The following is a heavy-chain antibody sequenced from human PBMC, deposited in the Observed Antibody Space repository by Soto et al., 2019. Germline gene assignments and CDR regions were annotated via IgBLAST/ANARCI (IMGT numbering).Heavy chain of an antibody. CDR3: ARDGSSYSSDWYNHYGMDV. Sequence: EMQLVESGGGLVKPGGSLRLSCTASGFTFSYYAMNWVRLAPGKGLEWVSSIFKSSTSISQADSVRGRFTISKDNADNSVYLHMNSLRAEDTAVYYCARDGSSYSSDWYNHYGMDVWGQGTTVTVSS. CDR2: IFKSSTSI. CDR1: GFTFSYYA. D-gene: IGHD6-19*01. J-gene: IGHJ6*02. V-gene: IGHV3-21*01.